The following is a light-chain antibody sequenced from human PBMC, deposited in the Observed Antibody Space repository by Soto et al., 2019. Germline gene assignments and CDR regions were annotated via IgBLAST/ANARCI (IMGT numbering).Light chain of an antibody. Sequence: QSALTQPASVSGSPGQSITISCTGTSSDVGGYNYVSWYQQHPGKAPKLMSYEVSNRPSGVSNRFSGSKSGNTASLTISGLQAEDEADYYCSSYTSRSTQVFGTGTKLTVL. CDR2: EVS. CDR3: SSYTSRSTQV. V-gene: IGLV2-14*01. J-gene: IGLJ1*01. CDR1: SSDVGGYNY.